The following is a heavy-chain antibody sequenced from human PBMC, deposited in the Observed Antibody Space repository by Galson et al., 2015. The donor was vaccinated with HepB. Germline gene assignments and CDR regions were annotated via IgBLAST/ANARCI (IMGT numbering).Heavy chain of an antibody. CDR3: ARRGHELYHYYGMDV. CDR1: GYSFTNYW. CDR2: IYPGDSEI. J-gene: IGHJ6*02. V-gene: IGHV5-51*01. D-gene: IGHD1-7*01. Sequence: QSGAEVKRPGESLKISCQASGYSFTNYWIGWVRQTPGYGLECMGIIYPGDSEIRYNPSFQGQVTMSVDKSISTAYLQWGSLKASDSAMYYCARRGHELYHYYGMDVWGQGTTVTVSS.